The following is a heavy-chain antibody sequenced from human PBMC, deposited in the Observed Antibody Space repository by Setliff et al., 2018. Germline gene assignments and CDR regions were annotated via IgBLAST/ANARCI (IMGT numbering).Heavy chain of an antibody. CDR1: AYSFTNYG. V-gene: IGHV1-18*01. Sequence: ASVKVSCKASAYSFTNYGITWVRQAPGQGLEWMGWISAYDGNTRFAQNIQGRVTLTTDTPTSTAYMELRSLRSDDTAVYYCARSPPNRGFGSGWYGDFWGQGTLGTVS. J-gene: IGHJ4*02. D-gene: IGHD6-19*01. CDR2: ISAYDGNT. CDR3: ARSPPNRGFGSGWYGDF.